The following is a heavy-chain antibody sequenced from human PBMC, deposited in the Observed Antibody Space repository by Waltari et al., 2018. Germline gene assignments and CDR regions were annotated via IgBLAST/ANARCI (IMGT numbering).Heavy chain of an antibody. CDR2: IRTTSRNI. D-gene: IGHD5-12*01. CDR1: GFTFSDFS. J-gene: IGHJ3*02. CDR3: ARGATDLQRNDALDI. Sequence: EVRLVESGGGLVNPGGSLRLCCAASGFTFSDFSMNWVRQVPGGGREWLSSIRTTSRNIDSGDSMKGRFTISRDNAKNSLYLQMNSLRAEDTAIYYCARGATDLQRNDALDIWGQGTMVTVSS. V-gene: IGHV3-21*01.